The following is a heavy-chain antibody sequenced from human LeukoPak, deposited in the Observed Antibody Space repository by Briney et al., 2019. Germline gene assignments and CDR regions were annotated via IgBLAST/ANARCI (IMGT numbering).Heavy chain of an antibody. CDR3: ARVYSDIYYYYYYMDV. CDR2: INSDGSST. V-gene: IGHV3-74*01. J-gene: IGHJ6*03. CDR1: GFTFSSYW. Sequence: GGSLRLSCAASGFTFSSYWMHWVRQAPGRGLVWVSRINSDGSSTSYADSVKGRFTISRDNAKSSLYLQMNSLGAEDTAVYYCARVYSDIYYYYYYMDVWGKGTTVTISS. D-gene: IGHD4-17*01.